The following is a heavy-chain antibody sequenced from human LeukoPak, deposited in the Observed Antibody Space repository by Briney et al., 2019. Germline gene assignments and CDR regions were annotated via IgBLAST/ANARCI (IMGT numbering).Heavy chain of an antibody. D-gene: IGHD3-10*01. CDR1: GFTVSNNY. CDR2: IYSGGST. J-gene: IGHJ6*03. V-gene: IGHV3-53*01. Sequence: GGSLRLSFAASGFTVSNNYMSWVRRAPGKGLEWGSVIYSGGSTYYADSVKGRFTISRDNSKNTLYLQMNSLRAEDTAVYYCASGSGSYRTPYYYMDVWGTGTTVTVSS. CDR3: ASGSGSYRTPYYYMDV.